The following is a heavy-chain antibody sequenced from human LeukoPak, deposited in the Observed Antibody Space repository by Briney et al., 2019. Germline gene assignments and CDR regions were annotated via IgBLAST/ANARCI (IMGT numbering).Heavy chain of an antibody. Sequence: SGGSLRLSCVASGLSFSSYWMTWVRQAPGKALEWVANIKEDGSAKPYVDSVKGRFTISRDNAKNSLYLQMDSLRVEDTAVYYCARDYDYFSGHNLDAYDIWGQGTTVTVSS. J-gene: IGHJ3*02. D-gene: IGHD2-15*01. CDR3: ARDYDYFSGHNLDAYDI. CDR1: GLSFSSYW. CDR2: IKEDGSAK. V-gene: IGHV3-7*01.